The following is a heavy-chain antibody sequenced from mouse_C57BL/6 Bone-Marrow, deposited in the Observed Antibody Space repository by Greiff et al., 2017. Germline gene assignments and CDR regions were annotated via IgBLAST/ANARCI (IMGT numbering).Heavy chain of an antibody. CDR1: GYTFTDYY. CDR3: AREGREGFAY. Sequence: VQLQQSGPELVKPGASVKISCKASGYTFTDYYMNWVKQSHGKSLEWIGDINPNNGGTSYNQKFKGKATLTVDKSSSTAYMELRSLTSEDSAVYYCAREGREGFAYWGQGTLVTVSA. J-gene: IGHJ3*01. CDR2: INPNNGGT. V-gene: IGHV1-26*01. D-gene: IGHD1-1*01.